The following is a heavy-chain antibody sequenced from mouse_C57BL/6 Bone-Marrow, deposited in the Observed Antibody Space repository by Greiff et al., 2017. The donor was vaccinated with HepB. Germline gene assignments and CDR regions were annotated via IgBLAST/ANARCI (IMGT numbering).Heavy chain of an antibody. D-gene: IGHD1-1*01. CDR1: GYAFSIYW. CDR3: ARFHYYGSSRGYFDY. V-gene: IGHV1-80*01. J-gene: IGHJ2*01. CDR2: IYPGDGDT. Sequence: QVQLQQSGAELVKPGASVKISCKASGYAFSIYWMNWVKQRPGKGLEWIGQIYPGDGDTNYNGKFKGKATLTADKSSSTAYMQLSSLTSEDSAVYFCARFHYYGSSRGYFDYWGQGTTLTVSS.